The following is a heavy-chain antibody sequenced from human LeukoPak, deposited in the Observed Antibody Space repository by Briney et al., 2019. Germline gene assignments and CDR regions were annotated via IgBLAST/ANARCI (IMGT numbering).Heavy chain of an antibody. V-gene: IGHV1-69*13. CDR1: GGTFSSYA. CDR2: IIPIFGTA. CDR3: ARGYSSSWYGGSYFDY. Sequence: SVKVSFKASGGTFSSYAISWVRQAPGQGLEWMGGIIPIFGTANYAQKFQGRVTITADESTSTAYMELSSLRSEDTAVYYCARGYSSSWYGGSYFDYWGQGTLVTVSS. J-gene: IGHJ4*02. D-gene: IGHD6-13*01.